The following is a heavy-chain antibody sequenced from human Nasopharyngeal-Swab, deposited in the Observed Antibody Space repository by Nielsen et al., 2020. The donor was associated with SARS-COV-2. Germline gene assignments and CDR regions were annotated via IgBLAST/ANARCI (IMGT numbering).Heavy chain of an antibody. J-gene: IGHJ4*02. V-gene: IGHV4-61*08. CDR3: AREVVGGLVDS. D-gene: IGHD1-26*01. CDR2: FSYTGIT. Sequence: SETLSLTCTVSGGSISSGSIRGYYWSWIRQPPGKGLEWIGYFSYTGITKYNPSLKSRVTMSVDMSKNQFSLKLTSVAAADTAVYYCAREVVGGLVDSWGQGTLVTVSS. CDR1: GGSISSGSIRGYY.